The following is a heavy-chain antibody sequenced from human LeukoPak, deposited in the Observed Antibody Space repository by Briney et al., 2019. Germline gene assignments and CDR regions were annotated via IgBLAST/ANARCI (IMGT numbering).Heavy chain of an antibody. CDR1: GYSISSGYY. Sequence: SETLPLTCTVSGYSISSGYYWGWIRQPPGKGLEWIGSIYHSGSTYYNPSLKSRVTISVDTSKNQFSLKLSSVTAADTAVYYCARDWGIAVAALIDAFDIWGQGTMVTVSS. J-gene: IGHJ3*02. D-gene: IGHD6-19*01. V-gene: IGHV4-38-2*02. CDR3: ARDWGIAVAALIDAFDI. CDR2: IYHSGST.